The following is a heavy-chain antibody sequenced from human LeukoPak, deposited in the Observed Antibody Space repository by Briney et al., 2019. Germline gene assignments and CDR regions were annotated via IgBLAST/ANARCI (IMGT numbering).Heavy chain of an antibody. CDR1: GFTFSSYT. Sequence: GGSLRLSCAASGFTFSSYTMNWVRQAPGKGLEWVSYISSSSSYIYYVESVKGRFTISRDNAENSLYLQMNSLRAEDTAVYYCARGSEGYCSGGGCYYGMDVWGQGTTVTVSS. J-gene: IGHJ6*01. CDR2: ISSSSSYI. CDR3: ARGSEGYCSGGGCYYGMDV. D-gene: IGHD2-15*01. V-gene: IGHV3-21*01.